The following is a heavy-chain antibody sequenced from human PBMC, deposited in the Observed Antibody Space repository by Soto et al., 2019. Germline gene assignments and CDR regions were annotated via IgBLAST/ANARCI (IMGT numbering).Heavy chain of an antibody. CDR1: GFTFSSYA. J-gene: IGHJ6*03. Sequence: PGGSLRLSCAAFGFTFSSYAMSWVRQAPGKGLEWVSAISGSGGSTYYADSVKGRFTISRDNSKNTLYLQMNSLRAEDTAVYYCAKDGNIVVVVAATYMDVWGKGTTVTVSS. CDR2: ISGSGGST. D-gene: IGHD2-15*01. CDR3: AKDGNIVVVVAATYMDV. V-gene: IGHV3-23*01.